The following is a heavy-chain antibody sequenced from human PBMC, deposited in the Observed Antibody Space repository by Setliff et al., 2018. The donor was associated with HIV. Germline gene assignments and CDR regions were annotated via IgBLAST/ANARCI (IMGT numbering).Heavy chain of an antibody. CDR3: ARRRSGPQGWLLSNWFDA. CDR1: GGSMNSDSYS. J-gene: IGHJ5*02. V-gene: IGHV4-61*09. CDR2: IYVGGSV. Sequence: PSETLSLTCTVSGGSMNSDSYSWTWLRQPAGKGPELIGHIYVGGSVIYNPSLASRVTISMVPSKNQFSLDLSSVTAADTAVYYCARRRSGPQGWLLSNWFDAWGQGTLVTVSS. D-gene: IGHD3-3*01.